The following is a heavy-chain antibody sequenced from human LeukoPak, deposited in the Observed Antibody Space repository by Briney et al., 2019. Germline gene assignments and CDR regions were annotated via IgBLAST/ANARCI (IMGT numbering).Heavy chain of an antibody. CDR2: TYYRSQEWYT. J-gene: IGHJ4*02. V-gene: IGHV6-1*01. CDR1: GDSVSSNGAA. D-gene: IGHD3-3*01. Sequence: SQTLSLTCAISGDSVSSNGAAWNWIRQSPSRGLEWLGRTYYRSQEWYTDYAPSVKGRITLNPDTSMNQFSLQLNSVTPEDTAVYYCGRETDFGVVTNWGQGTLVTVSS. CDR3: GRETDFGVVTN.